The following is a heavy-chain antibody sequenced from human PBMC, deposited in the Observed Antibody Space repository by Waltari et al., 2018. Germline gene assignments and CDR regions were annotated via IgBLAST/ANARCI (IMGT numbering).Heavy chain of an antibody. J-gene: IGHJ4*02. CDR2: IIPMRGKA. V-gene: IGHV1-69*11. CDR1: GSIFNTYV. Sequence: QVQLVQSGAEVKKPGSSAKVSCKASGSIFNTYVFTWVRQAPGQGLEWMGGIIPMRGKAEYAPKFQGRVTITADESTTTVYMDLGSLRSEDTTVYYCARPSLSGADANYFDVWGQGTLVTVSS. CDR3: ARPSLSGADANYFDV. D-gene: IGHD3-3*01.